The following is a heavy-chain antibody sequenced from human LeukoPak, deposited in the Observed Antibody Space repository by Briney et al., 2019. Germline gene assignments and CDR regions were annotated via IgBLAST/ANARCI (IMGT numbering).Heavy chain of an antibody. CDR2: INANRGGA. D-gene: IGHD2-2*01. J-gene: IGHJ4*02. CDR1: GYTFTDYY. Sequence: ASVKVSCKASGYTFTDYYMHWVRQAPGQGLEWMGWINANRGGANYAQRFQGRVTMTRDTSITTAYMELSRLKSDDTAVYYCARRYCSSTSCYYFDYWSQGTLVTVSS. CDR3: ARRYCSSTSCYYFDY. V-gene: IGHV1-2*02.